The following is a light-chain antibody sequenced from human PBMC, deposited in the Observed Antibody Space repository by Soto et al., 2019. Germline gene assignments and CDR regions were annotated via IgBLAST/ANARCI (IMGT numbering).Light chain of an antibody. CDR3: QQYNNWPPLFT. CDR1: QSVSSN. J-gene: IGKJ3*01. V-gene: IGKV3-15*01. CDR2: GAS. Sequence: EIVMTQSPATLSVSPGERATLSCRASQSVSSNLAWYQQKPGQAPRLLIYGASTRATGIPARFSGSGSGTEFTLTISSMESEDFAVYYCQQYNNWPPLFTFVPWTKVDIK.